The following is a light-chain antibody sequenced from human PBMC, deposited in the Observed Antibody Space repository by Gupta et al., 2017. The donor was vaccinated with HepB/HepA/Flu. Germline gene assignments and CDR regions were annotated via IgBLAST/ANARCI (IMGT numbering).Light chain of an antibody. CDR1: QSVCSN. CDR2: GAS. V-gene: IGKV3-15*01. CDR3: QLYNTWPPIR. Sequence: EIVMTQSPATLSVSPGERATLSCRASQSVCSNLAWYQQKPGQAPRLLIYGASTRDTGIPARFSGSGYGTEFTLTISSRQSEDFAVYYCQLYNTWPPIRFGQGTRLEIK. J-gene: IGKJ5*01.